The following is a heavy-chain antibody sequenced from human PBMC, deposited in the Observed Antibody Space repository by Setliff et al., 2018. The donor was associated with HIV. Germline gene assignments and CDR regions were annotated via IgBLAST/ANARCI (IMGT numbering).Heavy chain of an antibody. CDR1: GYSISTNEW. CDR2: ISNSGKI. Sequence: NPSETLSLTCAVSGYSISTNEWWGWIRQPPGKGLAWIGYISNSGKIYYDPSLNSRVTLSADTSKNQLSLKLTSVTAEDTGVYYCARTVPHSAAQDAFDIWGRGTVVTVSS. CDR3: ARTVPHSAAQDAFDI. D-gene: IGHD4-4*01. V-gene: IGHV4-28*05. J-gene: IGHJ3*02.